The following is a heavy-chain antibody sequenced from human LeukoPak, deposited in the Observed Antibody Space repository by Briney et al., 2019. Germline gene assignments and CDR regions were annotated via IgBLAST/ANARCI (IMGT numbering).Heavy chain of an antibody. CDR3: ARTPIVVVPAAMGGYDAFDI. CDR2: IYTSGST. J-gene: IGHJ3*02. Sequence: SETLSLTCTVSGGSISSGSYYWRWLRQPAGKGLEWVGRIYTSGSTNYNPSLKSRVTISVDTSKNQFSLKLSSVTAADTAVYYCARTPIVVVPAAMGGYDAFDIWGQGTMVTVSS. CDR1: GGSISSGSYY. V-gene: IGHV4-61*02. D-gene: IGHD2-2*01.